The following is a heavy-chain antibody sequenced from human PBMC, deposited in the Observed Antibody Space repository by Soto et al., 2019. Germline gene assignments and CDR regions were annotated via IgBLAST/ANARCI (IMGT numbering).Heavy chain of an antibody. Sequence: GGSLRLSCTASGFTFGDYAMSWVRQAPGKGLEWVGFIRSKAYGGTTEYAASVKGRFTISRDDSKSIAYLQMNSLKTEDTAVYYCTRDSLDYNALAGLGNYYYYGMDVWGQGTTVTVS. D-gene: IGHD4-4*01. J-gene: IGHJ6*02. V-gene: IGHV3-49*04. CDR2: IRSKAYGGTT. CDR1: GFTFGDYA. CDR3: TRDSLDYNALAGLGNYYYYGMDV.